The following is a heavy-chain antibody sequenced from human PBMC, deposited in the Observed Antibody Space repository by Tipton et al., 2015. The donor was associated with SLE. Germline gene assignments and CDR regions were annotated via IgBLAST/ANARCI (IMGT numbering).Heavy chain of an antibody. J-gene: IGHJ5*02. V-gene: IGHV4-39*01. CDR1: GGSISSTFY. Sequence: TLSLTCTVSGGSISSTFYWGWIRQPPGKGLDWIGSMYYSGSTYYNPSLKSRVTMSVHTSKNQFSLKLSSVTAADTAIYYCARAYSSTLTLIISWGQGTLVTVSS. CDR2: MYYSGST. CDR3: ARAYSSTLTLIIS. D-gene: IGHD2/OR15-2a*01.